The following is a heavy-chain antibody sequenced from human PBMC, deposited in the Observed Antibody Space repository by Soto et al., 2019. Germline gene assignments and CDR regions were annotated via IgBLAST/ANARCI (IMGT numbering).Heavy chain of an antibody. D-gene: IGHD3-22*01. Sequence: LSLTCAVSGGSISSGGFSWSWIRQPPGKGLECIGYIYHTGSTYYNPSLKSRVTISVDRSKNQFSLRLSSVTAADTAIYYCARATFVRKGYYDASDYYLFDYWGQGTLVTVSS. V-gene: IGHV4-30-2*01. CDR2: IYHTGST. CDR3: ARATFVRKGYYDASDYYLFDY. CDR1: GGSISSGGFS. J-gene: IGHJ4*02.